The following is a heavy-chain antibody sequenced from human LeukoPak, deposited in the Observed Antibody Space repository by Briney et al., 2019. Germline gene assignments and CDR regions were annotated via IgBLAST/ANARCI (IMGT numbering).Heavy chain of an antibody. V-gene: IGHV1-69*05. Sequence: SVKVSCKASGGTFSSYAITWVRQAPGQGLEWMGGIIPIFGTANYAQKFQGRVTITTDESTTTTYMELSSLRSEDTAVYYCARGPEEAYYYSYMDVWDKGTTVTVSS. CDR2: IIPIFGTA. D-gene: IGHD1-14*01. CDR1: GGTFSSYA. J-gene: IGHJ6*03. CDR3: ARGPEEAYYYSYMDV.